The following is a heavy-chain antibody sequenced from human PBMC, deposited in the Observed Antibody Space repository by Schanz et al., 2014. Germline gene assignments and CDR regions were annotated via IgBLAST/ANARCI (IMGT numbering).Heavy chain of an antibody. V-gene: IGHV1-2*04. D-gene: IGHD3-22*01. CDR3: ARDDRAYYYGMDV. Sequence: QVQVEQSGPEVKKPGASVTVSCQASGYTFSFTSYNVHWVRQAPGQGLEWMGWINPNSGTTNYAQKCQGWVTVTRDTSISTVYMELSRVTYEDTAVYYCARDDRAYYYGMDVWGQGTTVTVSS. CDR2: INPNSGTT. CDR1: GYTFSFTSYN. J-gene: IGHJ6*02.